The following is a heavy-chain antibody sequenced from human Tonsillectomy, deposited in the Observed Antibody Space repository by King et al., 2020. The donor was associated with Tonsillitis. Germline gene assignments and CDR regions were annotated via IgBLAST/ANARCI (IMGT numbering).Heavy chain of an antibody. CDR2: ISGDGSSA. J-gene: IGHJ4*02. D-gene: IGHD1-26*01. Sequence: VQLVESGGGVVQPGESLRLSCAASGFTFSSYWTHWVRQAPGKGLVWVSRISGDGSSAFYADSVKGRFTISRDNAKNTLYLQMNSLRAEDTAVYYCARGTVTGATYFDYWGQGTLVTVSS. CDR1: GFTFSSYW. CDR3: ARGTVTGATYFDY. V-gene: IGHV3-74*01.